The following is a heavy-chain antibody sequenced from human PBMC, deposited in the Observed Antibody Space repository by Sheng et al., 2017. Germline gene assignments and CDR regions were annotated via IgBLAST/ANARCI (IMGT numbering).Heavy chain of an antibody. Sequence: EVQLLGVWGETWYRPGGSLRLSCAASGFTCSNCDINWVRQVPGKGLEWVSGITGSGEDSHYVDSVKGRFTISRDNSKNIIYLQMNSLRVEDTAVYYCAKLNWFEGARGIVASWGQGTLVTV. D-gene: IGHD3-10*01. CDR3: AKLNWFEGARGIVAS. J-gene: IGHJ4*02. CDR2: ITGSGEDS. V-gene: IGHV3-23*01. CDR1: GFTCSNCD.